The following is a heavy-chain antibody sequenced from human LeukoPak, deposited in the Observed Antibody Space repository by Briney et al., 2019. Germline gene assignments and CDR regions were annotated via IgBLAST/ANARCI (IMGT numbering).Heavy chain of an antibody. J-gene: IGHJ4*02. Sequence: SETLSLTCTVSGGSISSYYWSWIRQPAGKGLEWIGRIYTSGSTNYNPSLKSRVTMSVDTSKKQFSLKLSSVTAADTAVYYCARERLVWSYDSSGQSYFDYWGQGTLATVSS. CDR3: ARERLVWSYDSSGQSYFDY. V-gene: IGHV4-4*07. D-gene: IGHD3-22*01. CDR1: GGSISSYY. CDR2: IYTSGST.